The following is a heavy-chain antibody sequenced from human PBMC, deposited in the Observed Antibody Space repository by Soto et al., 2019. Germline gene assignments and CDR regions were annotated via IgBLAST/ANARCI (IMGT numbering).Heavy chain of an antibody. Sequence: SLRLSCAASGFTFSSYAMHWVRQAPGKGLEWVAVISYDGSNKYYADSVKGRFTISRDNSKNTLYLQMNSLRAEDTAVYYCATVSTGSSSSYDYYYYGMDVWGQGTTVTVSS. D-gene: IGHD6-6*01. V-gene: IGHV3-30-3*01. CDR3: ATVSTGSSSSYDYYYYGMDV. J-gene: IGHJ6*02. CDR1: GFTFSSYA. CDR2: ISYDGSNK.